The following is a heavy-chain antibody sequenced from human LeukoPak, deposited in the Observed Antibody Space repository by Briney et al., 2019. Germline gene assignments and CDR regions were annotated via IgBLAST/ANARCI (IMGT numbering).Heavy chain of an antibody. D-gene: IGHD2-15*01. CDR3: ARGANFYYYGMDV. CDR1: GGSFSGYY. CDR2: INHSGST. J-gene: IGHJ6*02. Sequence: PSETLSLTCAVYGGSFSGYYWSWIRQPPRKGLEWIGEINHSGSTNYNPSLKSRVTISVDTSKNQFSLKLSSVTAADTAVYYCARGANFYYYGMDVWGQGTTVTVSS. V-gene: IGHV4-34*01.